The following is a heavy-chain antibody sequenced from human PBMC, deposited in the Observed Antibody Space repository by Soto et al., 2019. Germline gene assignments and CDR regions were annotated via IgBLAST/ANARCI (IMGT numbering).Heavy chain of an antibody. CDR1: GFTFSDYY. V-gene: IGHV3-11*01. J-gene: IGHJ4*02. D-gene: IGHD3-10*01. CDR3: ARDFNYYGSGSAPYYFDY. CDR2: ISSSGSTI. Sequence: GGSLRLSCAASGFTFSDYYMSWIRQAPGKGLEWVSYISSSGSTIYYADSVKGRFTISRDNAKNSLYLQMNSLRAEDTAVYYCARDFNYYGSGSAPYYFDYWGQGTLVTVSS.